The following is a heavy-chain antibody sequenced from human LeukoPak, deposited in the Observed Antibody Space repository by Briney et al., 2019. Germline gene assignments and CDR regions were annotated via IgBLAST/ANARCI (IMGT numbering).Heavy chain of an antibody. D-gene: IGHD1-26*01. CDR3: ARVRVGATYGGAFDI. CDR1: GFTFSSYG. CDR2: IRYDGSKK. Sequence: PGGSLRLSCAASGFTFSSYGMHWVRQAPGKGLEGVAFIRYDGSKKYYADSVKGRFTISRDNSKNTLYLQMNSLRAEDTAVYYCARVRVGATYGGAFDIWGQGTMVTVSS. V-gene: IGHV3-30*02. J-gene: IGHJ3*02.